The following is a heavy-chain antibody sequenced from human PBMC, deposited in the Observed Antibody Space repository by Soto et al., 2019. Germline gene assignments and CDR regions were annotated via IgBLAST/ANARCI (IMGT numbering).Heavy chain of an antibody. CDR2: INHSGST. CDR1: GGSFSGYY. V-gene: IGHV4-34*01. CDR3: ARGGYDILTGYYRFDYYYGMDV. D-gene: IGHD3-9*01. Sequence: SETLSLTCAVYGGSFSGYYWSWIRQPPGKGLEWIGEINHSGSTNYNPSLKSRVTIPVDTSKNQFSLKLSSVTAADTAVYYCARGGYDILTGYYRFDYYYGMDVWGQGTTVT. J-gene: IGHJ6*02.